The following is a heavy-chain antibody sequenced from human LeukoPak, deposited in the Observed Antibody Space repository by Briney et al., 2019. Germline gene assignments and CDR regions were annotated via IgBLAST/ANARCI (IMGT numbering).Heavy chain of an antibody. CDR1: GYTFTGYY. CDR3: ARDRGLQFLY. V-gene: IGHV1-2*02. Sequence: ASVKVSCKASGYTFTGYYIHWVRQAPGQGLEWMGWINPNSGGTNYAQKFQGRVTMTRDTSISTAYMELSRLRSDDTAVYYCARDRGLQFLYWGQGTLVTVSS. D-gene: IGHD5-24*01. CDR2: INPNSGGT. J-gene: IGHJ4*02.